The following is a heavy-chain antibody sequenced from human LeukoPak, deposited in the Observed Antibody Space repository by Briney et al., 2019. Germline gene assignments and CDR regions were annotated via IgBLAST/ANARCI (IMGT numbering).Heavy chain of an antibody. D-gene: IGHD3-22*01. CDR3: ARAPSYYYDSSGYYYGPYFDY. J-gene: IGHJ4*02. V-gene: IGHV4-34*01. CDR1: GGYFSGYY. Sequence: PSETQSLTCAVYGGYFSGYYWSWIRQPPGKGLEWIGEINHSGSTNYNPSLKSRVTISVDTSKNQFSLKLSSVTAADTAVYYCARAPSYYYDSSGYYYGPYFDYWGQGTLVTVSS. CDR2: INHSGST.